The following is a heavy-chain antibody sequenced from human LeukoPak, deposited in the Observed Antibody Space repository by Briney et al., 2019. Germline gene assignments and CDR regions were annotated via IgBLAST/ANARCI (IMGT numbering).Heavy chain of an antibody. V-gene: IGHV3-23*01. J-gene: IGHJ6*03. D-gene: IGHD3-3*01. CDR3: AKNSRYYDFWSGYAYMDV. CDR2: ISGSGGST. Sequence: PGGSLRPSCAASGFTFSSYAMSWVRQAPGKGLEWVSAISGSGGSTYYADSVKGRFTISRDNSKNTLYLQMNGLRAEDTAVYYCAKNSRYYDFWSGYAYMDVWGKGTTVTVSS. CDR1: GFTFSSYA.